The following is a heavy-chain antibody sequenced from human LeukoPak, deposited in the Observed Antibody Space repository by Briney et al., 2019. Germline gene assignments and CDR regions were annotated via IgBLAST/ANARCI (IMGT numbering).Heavy chain of an antibody. D-gene: IGHD3-3*01. CDR1: GFTFSSYA. V-gene: IGHV3-23*01. CDR3: AKIPAYDFWSGYIDAFDI. Sequence: GGSLRLSCAASGFTFSSYAITWVRQAPGKGLEWVSAISGSGGSTYYADSVKGRFTISRDNSKNTLYLQMNSLRAEDTAVYCCAKIPAYDFWSGYIDAFDIWGQGTMVTVSS. CDR2: ISGSGGST. J-gene: IGHJ3*02.